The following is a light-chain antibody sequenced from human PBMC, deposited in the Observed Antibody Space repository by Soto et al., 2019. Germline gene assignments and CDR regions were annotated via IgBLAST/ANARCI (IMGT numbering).Light chain of an antibody. CDR3: QQGDNWPT. CDR2: GAS. J-gene: IGKJ2*01. V-gene: IGKV3-15*01. Sequence: EIVMTQSPATLSVSPGETATLSCRASQSVSQNLAWYQQKPGQAPRLLIYGASTRATGIPAWFSGSGSGTEVTLTISSLQSEDVAVYYCQQGDNWPTFGQGTKLEI. CDR1: QSVSQN.